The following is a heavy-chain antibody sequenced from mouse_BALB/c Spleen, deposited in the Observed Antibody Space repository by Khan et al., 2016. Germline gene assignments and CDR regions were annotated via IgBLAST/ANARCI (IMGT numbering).Heavy chain of an antibody. Sequence: EVQLQESGPGLVKPSQSLSLTCTVTGYSITSDYAWNWIRQFPGNKLEWMGYISYSGSTSYNPSLKSRISITRDTSKNQFFLQLNSMTTEETATCYGAREDEDYFDYWGQGTTLTVSS. V-gene: IGHV3-2*02. CDR1: GYSITSDYA. CDR2: ISYSGST. J-gene: IGHJ2*01. CDR3: AREDEDYFDY.